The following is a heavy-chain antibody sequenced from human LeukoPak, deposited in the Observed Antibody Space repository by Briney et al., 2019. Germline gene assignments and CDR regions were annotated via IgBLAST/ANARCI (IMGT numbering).Heavy chain of an antibody. V-gene: IGHV4-4*07. J-gene: IGHJ4*02. Sequence: PSETLSLTCTVSGGSTSSYYWSWIRRPAGKGLEWIGRIYTSGSTNYNPSLKSRVTMSVDTSKNQFSLKLSSVTAADTAVYYCARVRSKEPLRTLFDYWGQGTLVTVSS. D-gene: IGHD5-12*01. CDR2: IYTSGST. CDR3: ARVRSKEPLRTLFDY. CDR1: GGSTSSYY.